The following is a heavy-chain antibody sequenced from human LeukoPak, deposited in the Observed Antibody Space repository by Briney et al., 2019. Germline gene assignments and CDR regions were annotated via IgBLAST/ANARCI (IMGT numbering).Heavy chain of an antibody. J-gene: IGHJ4*02. V-gene: IGHV3-30*02. CDR1: GFTFSSYG. CDR2: IRYDGSNK. D-gene: IGHD2-15*01. CDR3: ARDPAHCSYDACNLRPDS. Sequence: PGGSLRLSCAASGFTFSSYGMHWVRQAPGKGLEWVAFIRYDGSNKYYADSVKSRFTISRDDPENTLYLQMNSLRAEDTAVYYCARDPAHCSYDACNLRPDSWGQGTLVTVSS.